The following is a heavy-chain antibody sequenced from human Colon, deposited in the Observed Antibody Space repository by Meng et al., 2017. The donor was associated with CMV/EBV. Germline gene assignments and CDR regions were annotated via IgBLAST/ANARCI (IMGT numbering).Heavy chain of an antibody. J-gene: IGHJ1*01. V-gene: IGHV3-23*01. CDR1: GFSFAAYT. CDR3: AKDRRVPAIPTYFQD. D-gene: IGHD2-21*02. Sequence: GGSLRLSCTASGFSFAAYTMSWVRQAPGKGLEWVSAISGSGSRTHYADSVQGRFSISRDNSKNTVYLQMNSLTAADTAVYYCAKDRRVPAIPTYFQDWGQGTLVTVSS. CDR2: ISGSGSRT.